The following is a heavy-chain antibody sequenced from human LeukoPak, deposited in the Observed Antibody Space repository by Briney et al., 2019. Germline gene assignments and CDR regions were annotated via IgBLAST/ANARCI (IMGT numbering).Heavy chain of an antibody. J-gene: IGHJ4*02. V-gene: IGHV1-69*13. CDR3: ARGAAVAPYYFDY. Sequence: SVRVSCKASGGTFSSYAISWVRQAPGQGLEWMGGIIPIFGTANYAQKFQGRVTITADESTSTAYMELSSLRSEDTAVYYCARGAAVAPYYFDYWGQGTLVTVSS. CDR1: GGTFSSYA. D-gene: IGHD6-19*01. CDR2: IIPIFGTA.